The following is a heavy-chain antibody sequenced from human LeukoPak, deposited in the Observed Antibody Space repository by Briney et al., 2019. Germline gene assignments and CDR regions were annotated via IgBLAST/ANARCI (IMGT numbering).Heavy chain of an antibody. J-gene: IGHJ4*02. CDR1: GGTFSSYA. V-gene: IGHV1-69*04. D-gene: IGHD3-22*01. Sequence: SVKVSCKASGGTFSSYAISWVRQAPGQGLEWMGRIIPILGIANYAQKFQGRVTITADKSTSTAYMELSSPRSEDTAVYYCARDSGYYYSHFDYWGQGTLVTVSS. CDR2: IIPILGIA. CDR3: ARDSGYYYSHFDY.